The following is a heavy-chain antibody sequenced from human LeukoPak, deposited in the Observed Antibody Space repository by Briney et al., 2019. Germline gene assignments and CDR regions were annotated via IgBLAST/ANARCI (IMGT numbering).Heavy chain of an antibody. J-gene: IGHJ3*02. CDR2: IYYSGST. CDR1: GGSISSYY. D-gene: IGHD3-16*02. Sequence: PSETLSLTCTVSGGSISSYYWSWIRQPPGKGLEWIGYIYYSGSTNYNPSLKSRVTISVDTSKNQFSLKLSSVTAADTAVYFCAREDFVLRDAFDMWGQGTVVTVSS. CDR3: AREDFVLRDAFDM. V-gene: IGHV4-59*12.